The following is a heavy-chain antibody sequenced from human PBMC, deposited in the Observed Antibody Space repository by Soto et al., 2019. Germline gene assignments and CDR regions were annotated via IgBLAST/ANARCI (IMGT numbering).Heavy chain of an antibody. V-gene: IGHV3-30*18. CDR1: GFTFSSYG. Sequence: GGSLRLSCAASGFTFSSYGMHWVRQAPGKGLEWVAVISYDGSNKYYADSVKGRFTISRDNSKNTLYLQMNSLRAEDTAVYYCAKKMITFGGVIVHDAFDIWGQGTMVTVSS. J-gene: IGHJ3*02. D-gene: IGHD3-16*02. CDR2: ISYDGSNK. CDR3: AKKMITFGGVIVHDAFDI.